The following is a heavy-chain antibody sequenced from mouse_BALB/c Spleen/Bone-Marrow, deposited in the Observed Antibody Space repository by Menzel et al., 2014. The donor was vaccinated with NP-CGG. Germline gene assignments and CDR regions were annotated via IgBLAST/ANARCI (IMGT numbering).Heavy chain of an antibody. D-gene: IGHD6-2*01. CDR3: AREDSLLQFDV. CDR1: GYTFRSYW. J-gene: IGHJ1*01. V-gene: IGHV1-9*01. Sequence: VQLQESGAELMKPGASVKISCKATGYTFRSYWIEWVKQRPGHGLEWIGEILPGSGSSRYNEQFKGKATFPADSTSVAAYMHLGRLTSEGSVVYYCAREDSLLQFDVWGAGTTVTVSS. CDR2: ILPGSGSS.